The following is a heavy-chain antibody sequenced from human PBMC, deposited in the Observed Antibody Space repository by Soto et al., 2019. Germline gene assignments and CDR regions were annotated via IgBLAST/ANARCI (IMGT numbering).Heavy chain of an antibody. Sequence: QVQLVESGGGVVQPGNSLRLSCAGSGFPFSAEAMHWVCQAPGKGLEWVAAISYDGNNKQHADSVKGRFTVSRDNSKNTLYLQINSLRPEDTAVYYCARDYSSGWCLDYWGQGSLVTVSS. V-gene: IGHV3-30-3*01. J-gene: IGHJ4*02. CDR2: ISYDGNNK. CDR3: ARDYSSGWCLDY. CDR1: GFPFSAEA. D-gene: IGHD6-13*01.